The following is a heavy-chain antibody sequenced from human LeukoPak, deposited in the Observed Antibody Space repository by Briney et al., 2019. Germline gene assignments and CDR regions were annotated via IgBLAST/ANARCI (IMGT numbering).Heavy chain of an antibody. CDR3: AREMATEPYYFDY. CDR1: GGTFSSYA. D-gene: IGHD5-24*01. V-gene: IGHV1-69*01. CDR2: IIPIFGTA. J-gene: IGHJ4*02. Sequence: SVKVSCKASGGTFSSYAISWVRQAPGQGLEWMGGIIPIFGTANYAQKFQGRVTITADEPTSTAYMELSSLRSEDTAVYYCAREMATEPYYFDYWGQGTLVTVSS.